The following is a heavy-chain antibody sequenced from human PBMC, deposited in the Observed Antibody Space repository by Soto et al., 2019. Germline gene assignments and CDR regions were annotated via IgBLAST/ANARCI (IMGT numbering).Heavy chain of an antibody. J-gene: IGHJ5*02. D-gene: IGHD4-4*01. V-gene: IGHV1-69*06. Sequence: ASVKVSCKASGGTFSSYAISWVRQAPGQGLEWMGGIIPIFGTANYAQKFQGRVTITADKSTSTAYMELSSLRSEDTAVYYCARAKGTTVTTPRWFDPWGQGTLVTVSS. CDR2: IIPIFGTA. CDR3: ARAKGTTVTTPRWFDP. CDR1: GGTFSSYA.